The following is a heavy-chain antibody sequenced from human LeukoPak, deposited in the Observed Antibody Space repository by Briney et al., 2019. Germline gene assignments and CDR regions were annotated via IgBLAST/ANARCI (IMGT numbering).Heavy chain of an antibody. CDR2: IYYSGST. J-gene: IGHJ4*02. V-gene: IGHV4-39*01. CDR1: GGSISSSSYY. Sequence: KASETLSLTCTVSGGSISSSSYYWGWIRQPPGKGLEWIGSIYYSGSTYYNPSLKSRVTISVDTSKNQFSLKLSSATAADTAVYYCAGLGYSSGWYQQYYFDYWGRGTLVTVSS. D-gene: IGHD6-19*01. CDR3: AGLGYSSGWYQQYYFDY.